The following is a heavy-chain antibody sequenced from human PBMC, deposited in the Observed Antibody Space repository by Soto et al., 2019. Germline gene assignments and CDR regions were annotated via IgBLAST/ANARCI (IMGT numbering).Heavy chain of an antibody. J-gene: IGHJ6*02. CDR3: AKDIVATKDYYYYGMDV. CDR2: ISGSGGST. V-gene: IGHV3-23*01. D-gene: IGHD5-12*01. CDR1: GFTFSGYA. Sequence: GGSLRLSCAASGFTFSGYAMSWVRQAPGKGLEWVSAISGSGGSTYYADSVKGRFTISRDNSKNTLYLQMNSLRAEDTAVYYCAKDIVATKDYYYYGMDVWGQGTTVTVSS.